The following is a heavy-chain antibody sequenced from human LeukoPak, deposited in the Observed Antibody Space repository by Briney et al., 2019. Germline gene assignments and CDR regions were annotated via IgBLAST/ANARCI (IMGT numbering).Heavy chain of an antibody. CDR2: ISWNSGSI. J-gene: IGHJ3*02. D-gene: IGHD6-19*01. Sequence: GGSLRLSCAASGFTFSSYAMSWVRQAPGKGLEWVSGISWNSGSIGYADSVKGRFTISRDNAKNSLYLQMNSLRAEDMALYYCAKDIYSGWYSESVNGAFDIWGQGTMVTVSS. V-gene: IGHV3-9*03. CDR3: AKDIYSGWYSESVNGAFDI. CDR1: GFTFSSYA.